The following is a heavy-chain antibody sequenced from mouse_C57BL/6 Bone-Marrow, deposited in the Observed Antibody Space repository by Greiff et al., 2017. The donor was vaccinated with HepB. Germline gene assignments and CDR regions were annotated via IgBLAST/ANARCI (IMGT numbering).Heavy chain of an antibody. D-gene: IGHD1-1*01. V-gene: IGHV1-78*01. CDR3: AKDIYYYGSSSNYFDY. CDR1: GYTFTDHT. J-gene: IGHJ2*01. Sequence: SDAELVKPGASVKISCKVSGYTFTDHTIHWMKQRPEQGLEWIGYIYPRDGSTKYNEKFKGKATLTADKSSSTAYMQLNSLTSEDSAVYFCAKDIYYYGSSSNYFDYWGQGTTLTVSS. CDR2: IYPRDGST.